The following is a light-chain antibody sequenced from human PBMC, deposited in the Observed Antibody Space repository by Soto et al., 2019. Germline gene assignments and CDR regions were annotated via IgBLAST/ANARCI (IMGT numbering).Light chain of an antibody. Sequence: HSALTQPASVSGSPGQSITISCTGTNSDIGSYNVVSWYEQHPGKAPKLIIYEVTKRPSGVSNRFSGSKSGNTASLTISGLQTEDEADYYCCSYAGNNVFVFGTGTKVTVL. J-gene: IGLJ1*01. CDR1: NSDIGSYNV. CDR2: EVT. CDR3: CSYAGNNVFV. V-gene: IGLV2-23*02.